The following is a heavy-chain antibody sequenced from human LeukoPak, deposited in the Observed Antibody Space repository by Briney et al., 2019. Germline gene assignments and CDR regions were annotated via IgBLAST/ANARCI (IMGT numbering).Heavy chain of an antibody. CDR1: GFTFINAW. CDR3: AKCQWYYDSSGYLRSLFGAFDI. D-gene: IGHD3-22*01. Sequence: GGSLRLSCAASGFTFINAWMAWVRQAPGKGLEWVAVISYDGSNKYYADSVKGRFTISRDNSKNTLYLQINSLRAEDTAVYYCAKCQWYYDSSGYLRSLFGAFDIWGQGTMVTVSS. CDR2: ISYDGSNK. J-gene: IGHJ3*02. V-gene: IGHV3-30*18.